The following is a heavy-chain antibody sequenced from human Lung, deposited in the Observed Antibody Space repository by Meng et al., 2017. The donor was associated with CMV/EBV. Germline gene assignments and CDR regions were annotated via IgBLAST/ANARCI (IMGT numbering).Heavy chain of an antibody. CDR2: ISDSGST. CDR1: GDSISTYY. D-gene: IGHD5-12*01. V-gene: IGHV4-59*01. J-gene: IGHJ6*02. Sequence: GSXRLXCTVSGDSISTYYWNWLRQSPGKGLEWIGYISDSGSTNYNPSLKSRVAFSLDTSKNQFSLKLSSVTAADTAVYYCARFDIDVEGYYGMDVWGQGTTVTVSS. CDR3: ARFDIDVEGYYGMDV.